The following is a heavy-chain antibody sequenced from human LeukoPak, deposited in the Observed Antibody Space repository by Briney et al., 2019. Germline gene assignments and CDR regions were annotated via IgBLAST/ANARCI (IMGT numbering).Heavy chain of an antibody. D-gene: IGHD7-27*01. CDR2: IGGGSENT. Sequence: PGGSLRLSCAASGFTFSSYAMSWVRQAPGKGLDWLSTIGGGSENTYYADCVRGRFTISRDNSKNTVYLQMKSLRAEDTAVYFCAKVLTGSQDYWGQGTLVTVSS. CDR1: GFTFSSYA. J-gene: IGHJ4*02. V-gene: IGHV3-23*01. CDR3: AKVLTGSQDY.